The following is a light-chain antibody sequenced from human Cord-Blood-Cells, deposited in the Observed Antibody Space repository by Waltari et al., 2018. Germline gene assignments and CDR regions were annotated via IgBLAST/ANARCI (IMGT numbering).Light chain of an antibody. CDR2: EVS. J-gene: IGLJ3*02. Sequence: QYALTQPPSASGYPGQSVTLPCTGTSSDVGGYSDVARYQQHPGKAPTLLIYEVSKRHSGLPDRFSGSKSGNTTALTVAGLPAEDEADYYCSSYAGSNNLVFGGGTKLT. CDR1: SSDVGGYSD. V-gene: IGLV2-8*01. CDR3: SSYAGSNNLV.